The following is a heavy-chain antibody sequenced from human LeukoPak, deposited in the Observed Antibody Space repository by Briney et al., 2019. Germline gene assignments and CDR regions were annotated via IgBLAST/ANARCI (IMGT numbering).Heavy chain of an antibody. D-gene: IGHD2-2*01. Sequence: ASVKVSCKASGYTFTGYYMHWVRQAPGQGLEWMGWINPNSGGTNYAQKFQGRVTMTRDTSISTAYMELSRLRSDDTAVYYCARVYCSSTSCSFMGHDFDYWGLGTLVTVSS. V-gene: IGHV1-2*02. CDR1: GYTFTGYY. J-gene: IGHJ4*02. CDR3: ARVYCSSTSCSFMGHDFDY. CDR2: INPNSGGT.